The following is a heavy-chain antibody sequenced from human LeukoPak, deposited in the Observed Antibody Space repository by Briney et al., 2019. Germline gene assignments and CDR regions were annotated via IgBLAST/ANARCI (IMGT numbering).Heavy chain of an antibody. D-gene: IGHD5-12*01. CDR3: AREPRRGYSGYDSGGAFDI. CDR2: ISSSGSTI. V-gene: IGHV3-11*01. J-gene: IGHJ3*02. CDR1: GFTFSDYY. Sequence: GGSLRLSCAASGFTFSDYYMSWIRQAPGKGLEWVSYISSSGSTIYYADSVRGRFTISRDNAKNSLYLQMNSLRAEDTAVYYCAREPRRGYSGYDSGGAFDIWGQGTMVTVSS.